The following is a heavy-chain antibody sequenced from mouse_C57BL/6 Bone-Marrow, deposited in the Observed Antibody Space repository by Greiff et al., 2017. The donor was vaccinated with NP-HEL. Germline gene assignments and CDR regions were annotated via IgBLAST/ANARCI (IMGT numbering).Heavy chain of an antibody. CDR1: GFNIKDDY. J-gene: IGHJ1*03. CDR2: IDPENGDT. CDR3: TTLYYGSSYGYFDV. V-gene: IGHV14-4*01. Sequence: EVQLQQSGAELVRPGASVKLSCTASGFNIKDDYMHWVKQRPEQGLEWIGWIDPENGDTEYASKFQGKATITADTSSNTAYLQRSSLTSEDTAVYYCTTLYYGSSYGYFDVWGTGTTVTVSS. D-gene: IGHD1-1*01.